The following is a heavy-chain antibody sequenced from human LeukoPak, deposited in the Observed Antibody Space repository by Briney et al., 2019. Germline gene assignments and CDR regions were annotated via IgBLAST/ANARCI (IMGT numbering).Heavy chain of an antibody. CDR1: GYTFTSYG. D-gene: IGHD3-22*01. J-gene: IGHJ4*02. CDR3: ARTYYYDSSGYYPPFDY. Sequence: GASVKVSCKASGYTFTSYGISWVRQAPGQGLEWMGWISAYNGNTNYAQKLQGRVTMTTDTSTSSAYMELRSLRSDDTAVYYCARTYYYDSSGYYPPFDYWGQGTLVTVSS. CDR2: ISAYNGNT. V-gene: IGHV1-18*01.